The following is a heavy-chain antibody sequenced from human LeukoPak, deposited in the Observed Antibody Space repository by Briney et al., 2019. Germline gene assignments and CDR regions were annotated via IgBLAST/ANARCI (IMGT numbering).Heavy chain of an antibody. Sequence: SVKVSCKASGFTFTSSAMQWVRQARGQRLEWIGWIVVGSGNTNYAQKFQERVTITRDMSTSTAYMELSSLRSEDTAVYYCAAAEGYSSGWELDYWGPGTLVTVSS. CDR1: GFTFTSSA. CDR2: IVVGSGNT. J-gene: IGHJ4*02. D-gene: IGHD6-19*01. V-gene: IGHV1-58*02. CDR3: AAAEGYSSGWELDY.